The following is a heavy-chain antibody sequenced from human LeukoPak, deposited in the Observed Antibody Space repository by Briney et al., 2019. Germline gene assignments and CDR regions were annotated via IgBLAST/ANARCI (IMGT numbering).Heavy chain of an antibody. Sequence: AGGSLRLSCAASGFTFSSYGMHWVRQAPGKGLEWVSYISSSSSTIYYADSVKGRFTISRDNAKNSLYLQMNSLRAEDTAVYYCASGSGYCSGGSCSDYWGQGTLVTVSS. CDR3: ASGSGYCSGGSCSDY. J-gene: IGHJ4*02. D-gene: IGHD2-15*01. CDR2: ISSSSSTI. V-gene: IGHV3-48*04. CDR1: GFTFSSYG.